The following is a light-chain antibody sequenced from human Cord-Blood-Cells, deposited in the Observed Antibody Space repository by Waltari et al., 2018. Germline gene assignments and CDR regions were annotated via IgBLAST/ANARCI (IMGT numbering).Light chain of an antibody. Sequence: DIQMTQSPSSLSASGGDRVTITCRASENVNNYLHWYQQKPGKAPNLLIYGASTLQSGVPSRFSGSGSGTDFTLTISNLQPEDVATYYCQQSYDSPFTFGPGTKLDIK. V-gene: IGKV1-39*01. CDR3: QQSYDSPFT. CDR2: GAS. CDR1: ENVNNY. J-gene: IGKJ3*01.